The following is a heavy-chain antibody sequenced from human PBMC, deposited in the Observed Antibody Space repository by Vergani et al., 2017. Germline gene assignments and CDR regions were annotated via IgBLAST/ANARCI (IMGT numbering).Heavy chain of an antibody. J-gene: IGHJ5*02. CDR3: ARDSGTSELRGVYWFDT. CDR2: IHSSGTT. D-gene: IGHD3-10*01. V-gene: IGHV4-61*02. CDR1: GGSITSGSFY. Sequence: QVQLHESGPGLVKPSQTLSLTCTVSGGSITSGSFYWSCIRQPAGKGLEWIGRIHSSGTTNYNPYLKSRVTLSVDTSKNQLSLRMTSVTAADTAVYYCARDSGTSELRGVYWFDTWGQGTLVSVSS.